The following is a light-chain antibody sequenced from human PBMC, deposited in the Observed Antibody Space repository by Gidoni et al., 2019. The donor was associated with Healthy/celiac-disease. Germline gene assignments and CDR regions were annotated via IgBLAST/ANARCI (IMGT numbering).Light chain of an antibody. J-gene: IGKJ2*01. CDR1: QSISSY. CDR3: QQSYSTLYT. Sequence: DTQIPPPPSSLSASVGDRVTITCRASQSISSYLNWYQQKPGKAPKLLIYAASSLQSGVPSRFSGSGSGTDFTLTISSLQPEDFATYYCQQSYSTLYTFXQXTKLEIK. CDR2: AAS. V-gene: IGKV1-39*01.